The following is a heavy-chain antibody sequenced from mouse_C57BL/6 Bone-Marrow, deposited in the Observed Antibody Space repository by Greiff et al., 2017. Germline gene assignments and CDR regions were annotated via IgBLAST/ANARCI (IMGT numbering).Heavy chain of an antibody. CDR3: ARDSAGGYND. J-gene: IGHJ2*01. D-gene: IGHD1-3*01. Sequence: EVKLMESGGGLVKPGGSLTLSCAASGFTFSSYAMSWVRQTPEKRLAWVATISDGGSYTYYPDNGKGRFTISRDNAKNNLYRQMSHLKSENTAMYYCARDSAGGYNDWGQGTTLTVSS. CDR2: ISDGGSYT. CDR1: GFTFSSYA. V-gene: IGHV5-4*01.